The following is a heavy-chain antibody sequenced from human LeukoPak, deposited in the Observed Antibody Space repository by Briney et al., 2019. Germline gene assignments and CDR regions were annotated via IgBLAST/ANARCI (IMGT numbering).Heavy chain of an antibody. CDR1: GGSASSYY. D-gene: IGHD2-2*01. CDR2: IYYSGST. CDR3: ARDSVVPASYYYYGMDV. V-gene: IGHV4-59*02. J-gene: IGHJ6*02. Sequence: SETLSLTCTVSGGSASSYYWSWIRQPPGKGLEWIGYIYYSGSTNYSPSLKSRVTISVGTSKNQFSLKLSSVTAADTAVYYCARDSVVPASYYYYGMDVWGQGTTVTVSS.